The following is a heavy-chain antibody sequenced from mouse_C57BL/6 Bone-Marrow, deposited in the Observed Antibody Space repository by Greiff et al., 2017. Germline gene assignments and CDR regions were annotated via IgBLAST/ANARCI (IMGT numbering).Heavy chain of an antibody. CDR3: ARSVSLTTPVAHEGDFDV. CDR2: IHPNSGST. Sequence: QVQLQQPGAELVKPGASVKLSCKASGYTFTSYWMHWVKQRPGQGLEWIGMIHPNSGSTNYNEKFKSKATLTVDKSSSTAYMQLSSLTSEDSAVFYWARSVSLTTPVAHEGDFDVWGKGTTVTVSS. V-gene: IGHV1-64*01. CDR1: GYTFTSYW. D-gene: IGHD1-1*01. J-gene: IGHJ1*03.